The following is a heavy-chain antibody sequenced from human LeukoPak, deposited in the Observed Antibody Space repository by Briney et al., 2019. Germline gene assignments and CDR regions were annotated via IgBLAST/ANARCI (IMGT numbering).Heavy chain of an antibody. D-gene: IGHD2-2*01. Sequence: GGSLRLSCAASGFTFSNAWMSWVRQAPGKGLEWVGRIKSKTDGGTTDYAAPVKGRFTISRDDSKNTLYLQMNSLKTEDTAVYYCTTDPCSCTSCSVWGQGTLVTVSS. CDR2: IKSKTDGGTT. V-gene: IGHV3-15*01. CDR3: TTDPCSCTSCSV. CDR1: GFTFSNAW. J-gene: IGHJ4*02.